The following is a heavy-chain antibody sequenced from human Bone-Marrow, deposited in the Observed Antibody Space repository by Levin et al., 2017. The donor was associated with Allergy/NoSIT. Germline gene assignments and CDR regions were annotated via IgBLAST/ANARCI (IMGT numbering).Heavy chain of an antibody. V-gene: IGHV4-34*01. CDR3: ARGRITYDYGAFYYYGMDV. J-gene: IGHJ6*02. CDR2: INHSGST. D-gene: IGHD4-17*01. CDR1: GGSFSGYY. Sequence: SQTLSLTCAVYGGSFSGYYWSWIRQPPGKGLEWIGEINHSGSTNYNPSLKSRVTISVDTSKNQFSLKLSSVTAADTAVYYCARGRITYDYGAFYYYGMDVWGQGTTVTVSS.